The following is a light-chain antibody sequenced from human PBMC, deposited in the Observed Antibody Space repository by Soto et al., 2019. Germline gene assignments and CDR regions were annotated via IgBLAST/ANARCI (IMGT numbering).Light chain of an antibody. CDR1: SSNIGSTFD. V-gene: IGLV1-40*01. Sequence: QSVLTQPPSVSGAPGQRVTISCTGRSSNIGSTFDVHWYQHLPGTAPKLLIYQDSNRPSGVPDRFSGSKSGTSASLAITGVQAEDEADYYCQSYDNSLRAWVFGGGTKLTVL. CDR3: QSYDNSLRAWV. J-gene: IGLJ3*02. CDR2: QDS.